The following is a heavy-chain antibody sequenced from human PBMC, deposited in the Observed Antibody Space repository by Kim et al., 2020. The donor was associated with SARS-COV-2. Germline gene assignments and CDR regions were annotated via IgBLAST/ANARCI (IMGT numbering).Heavy chain of an antibody. D-gene: IGHD3-22*01. CDR2: ISSSGSTI. V-gene: IGHV3-11*01. CDR3: ARASPFYDSSGYRSYYYFGMDV. CDR1: GFTFSDYY. Sequence: WGSLRLSCAASGFTFSDYYMSWIRQAPGKGLEWVSYISSSGSTIYYADSVKGRFTISRDNAKNSLYLQMNSLRAEDTAVYYCARASPFYDSSGYRSYYYFGMDVWGQGTTVTVSS. J-gene: IGHJ6*02.